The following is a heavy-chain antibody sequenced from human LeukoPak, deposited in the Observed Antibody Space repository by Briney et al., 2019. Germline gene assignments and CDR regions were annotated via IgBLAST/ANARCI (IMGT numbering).Heavy chain of an antibody. J-gene: IGHJ6*03. V-gene: IGHV1-69*13. CDR1: GGTFSSYA. CDR3: ARGQWGYSYASDYYYYYMDV. Sequence: EASVKVSFKASGGTFSSYAISWVRQAPGQGLEWMGGIIPIFGTANYAQKFQGRVTITADESTSTAYMELSSLRSEDTAVYYCARGQWGYSYASDYYYYYMDVWGKGTTVTVSS. D-gene: IGHD5-18*01. CDR2: IIPIFGTA.